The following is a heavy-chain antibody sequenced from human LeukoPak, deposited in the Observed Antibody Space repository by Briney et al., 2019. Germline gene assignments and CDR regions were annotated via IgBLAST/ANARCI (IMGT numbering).Heavy chain of an antibody. J-gene: IGHJ5*02. V-gene: IGHV3-74*01. CDR1: GFTFSSHL. D-gene: IGHD3-22*01. CDR3: ARDVSAYDSSGYYPYNWFDP. CDR2: ISSDGTYT. Sequence: GGSLRLSCAASGFTFSSHLMHWVRQAPGKGLVWVSRISSDGTYTNYADSVRGRFTISRDNAKNTLYLQMNSLRAEDTAVYYCARDVSAYDSSGYYPYNWFDPWGQGTLVTVSS.